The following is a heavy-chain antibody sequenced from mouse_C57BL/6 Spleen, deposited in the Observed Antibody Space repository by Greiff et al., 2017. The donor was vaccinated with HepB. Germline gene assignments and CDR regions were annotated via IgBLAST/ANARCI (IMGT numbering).Heavy chain of an antibody. J-gene: IGHJ4*01. CDR2: ISSGSSTI. Sequence: EVQRVESGGGLVKPGGSLKLSCAASGFTFSDYGMHWVRQAPEKGLEWVAYISSGSSTIYYADTVKGRFTISRDNAKNTLFLQMTSVRSEDTAMYYCARGGHYYAMDYWGQGTSVTVSS. V-gene: IGHV5-17*01. CDR1: GFTFSDYG. CDR3: ARGGHYYAMDY.